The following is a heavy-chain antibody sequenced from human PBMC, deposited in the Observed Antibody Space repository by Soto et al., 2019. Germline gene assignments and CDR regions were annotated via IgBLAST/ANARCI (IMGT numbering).Heavy chain of an antibody. J-gene: IGHJ4*02. CDR1: GGSISSYY. CDR3: ASWSYYYDRSGYYHY. D-gene: IGHD3-22*01. Sequence: PSETLSLTCTVSGGSISSYYWSWIRQPPGKGLEWIGYIYYSGSTYYNPSLKSRVTISVDTSKNQFSLKLSSVTAADTAVYYCASWSYYYDRSGYYHYWGQGTLVTVSS. CDR2: IYYSGST. V-gene: IGHV4-30-4*01.